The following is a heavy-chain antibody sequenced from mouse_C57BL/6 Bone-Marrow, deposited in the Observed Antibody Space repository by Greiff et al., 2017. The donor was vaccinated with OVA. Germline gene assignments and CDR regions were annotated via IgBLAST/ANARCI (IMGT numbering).Heavy chain of an antibody. CDR2: FHPYNDDT. V-gene: IGHV1-47*01. D-gene: IGHD2-4*01. Sequence: QVQLKESGAELVKPGASVKMSCKASGYTFTTYPIEWMKQNHGKSLEWIGNFHPYNDDTKYNEKFKCKATLTVEKSSSTVYLELSRLTSDDSAVYYCARPGDYDGDWFAYWGQGTLVTVSA. CDR3: ARPGDYDGDWFAY. J-gene: IGHJ3*01. CDR1: GYTFTTYP.